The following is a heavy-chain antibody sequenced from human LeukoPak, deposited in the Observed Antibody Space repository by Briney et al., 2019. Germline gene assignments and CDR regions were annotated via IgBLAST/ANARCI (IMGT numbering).Heavy chain of an antibody. Sequence: GGSLRLSCGASGFSFSDYYMTWIRRAPGKGLEWVSIISTTSSGSTIYYADSVKGRFTISGDNAKNSLYLQMNSLRAEDTAVYYCARQLGIVAFDIWGQGTMVTVYS. V-gene: IGHV3-11*01. CDR1: GFSFSDYY. CDR3: ARQLGIVAFDI. J-gene: IGHJ3*02. CDR2: ISTTSSGSTI. D-gene: IGHD7-27*01.